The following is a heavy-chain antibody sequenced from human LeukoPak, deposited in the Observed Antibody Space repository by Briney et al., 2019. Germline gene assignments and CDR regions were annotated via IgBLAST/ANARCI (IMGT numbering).Heavy chain of an antibody. CDR2: INPNSGGT. J-gene: IGHJ4*02. Sequence: GASVKVSCKASGYTFTGYYMHWVRQAPGQGLEWMGWINPNSGGTNYAQKFQGRVTMTRDTSISTAYMELSRLRSDDTAGYYCARDLLTMMNVGYWGQGTLVTVST. CDR1: GYTFTGYY. V-gene: IGHV1-2*02. D-gene: IGHD3-22*01. CDR3: ARDLLTMMNVGY.